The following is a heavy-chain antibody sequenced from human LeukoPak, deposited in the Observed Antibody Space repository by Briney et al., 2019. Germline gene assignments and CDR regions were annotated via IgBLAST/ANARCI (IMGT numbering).Heavy chain of an antibody. D-gene: IGHD3-22*01. Sequence: PSETLSLTCTVSGGSISSYYWSWIRQPPGKGLEWIGYIYYSGSTNYNPSLKSRVTISVDTSKNQVSLKVNSVTAADTAVYYCARERDQHYYDSSGYSSGFDYWGQGTLVTVSS. CDR2: IYYSGST. CDR3: ARERDQHYYDSSGYSSGFDY. J-gene: IGHJ4*02. CDR1: GGSISSYY. V-gene: IGHV4-59*01.